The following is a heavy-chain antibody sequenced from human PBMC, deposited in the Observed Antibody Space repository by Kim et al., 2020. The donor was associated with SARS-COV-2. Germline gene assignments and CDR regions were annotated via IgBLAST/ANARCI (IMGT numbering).Heavy chain of an antibody. J-gene: IGHJ3*01. V-gene: IGHV4-31*03. CDR3: AGAVRTMFVVVGAF. CDR1: GVSISSGGYY. CDR2: IYYSGST. D-gene: IGHD3-22*01. Sequence: SETLSLTCTVSGVSISSGGYYWSWIGQAPGQGLEGIWYIYYSGSTYYNPCLKRRATISVDTSKKQFSLKLSSVAAAVPDVYYLAGAVRTMFVVVGAF.